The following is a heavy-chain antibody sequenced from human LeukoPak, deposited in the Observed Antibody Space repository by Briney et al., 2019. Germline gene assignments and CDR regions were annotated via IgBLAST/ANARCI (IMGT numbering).Heavy chain of an antibody. D-gene: IGHD3-22*01. CDR3: ARSYSRITMIYRDAFDI. J-gene: IGHJ3*02. V-gene: IGHV4-30-2*01. CDR1: GGSISSGGYY. CDR2: INHSGST. Sequence: SQTLSLTCTVSGGSISSGGYYWSWIRQPPGKGLEWIGEINHSGSTNYNPSLKSRVTISVDTSKNQFSLKLSSVTAADTAVYYCARSYSRITMIYRDAFDIWGQGTMVTVSS.